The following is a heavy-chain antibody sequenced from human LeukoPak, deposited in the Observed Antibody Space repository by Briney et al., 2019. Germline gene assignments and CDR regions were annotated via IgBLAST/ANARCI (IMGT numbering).Heavy chain of an antibody. J-gene: IGHJ4*02. Sequence: PSETLSLTCTVSGYSISSGDYWGRIRQPPGKGLEWIGEINHSGSTNYNPSLKSRVTISVDTSKNQFSLKLRSVTAADTAVYYCARANGDYYDSSGYSPNPFDYWGQGTLVTVSS. CDR3: ARANGDYYDSSGYSPNPFDY. CDR1: GYSISSGDY. D-gene: IGHD3-22*01. V-gene: IGHV4-38-2*02. CDR2: INHSGST.